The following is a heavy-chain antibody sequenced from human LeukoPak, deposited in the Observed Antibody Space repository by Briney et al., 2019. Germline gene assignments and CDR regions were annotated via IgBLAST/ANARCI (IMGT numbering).Heavy chain of an antibody. Sequence: GGSLRLSCAASGFTFSGSAMHWVRQASGKGLEWVGRIRSRANSYATAYAASVKGRFTISRDDSKNTAYLQMNSLKTEDTAVYYCTRGLPYYYDSSGYPLDAFDIWGQGTMVTVSS. CDR1: GFTFSGSA. CDR2: IRSRANSYAT. V-gene: IGHV3-73*01. J-gene: IGHJ3*02. D-gene: IGHD3-22*01. CDR3: TRGLPYYYDSSGYPLDAFDI.